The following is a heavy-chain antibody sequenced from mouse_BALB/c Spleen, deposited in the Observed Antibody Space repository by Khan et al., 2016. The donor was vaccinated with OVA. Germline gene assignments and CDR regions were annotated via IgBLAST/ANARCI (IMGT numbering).Heavy chain of an antibody. J-gene: IGHJ3*01. Sequence: VQLQESGAELAKPGASVKMSCKASGYTFTSYWMHWIKQRPGQGLEWIGYINPSTGYTEYNQKFKDKATLTTDTSSSTAYMQLSSLTSEDSAVYYWARRGLYGIFPYWGQGTLVTVSA. V-gene: IGHV1-7*01. CDR3: ARRGLYGIFPY. CDR2: INPSTGYT. CDR1: GYTFTSYW. D-gene: IGHD2-1*01.